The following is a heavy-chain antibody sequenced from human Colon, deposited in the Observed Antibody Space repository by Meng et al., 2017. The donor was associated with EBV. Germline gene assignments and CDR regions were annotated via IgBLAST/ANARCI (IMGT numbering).Heavy chain of an antibody. V-gene: IGHV7-4-1*02. CDR1: GYTFTRYP. CDR3: GTLKYTSGFYGPAY. CDR2: ISTNTGNP. D-gene: IGHD6-19*01. Sequence: RLVQSGSGLKKPGASVKVSCKASGYTFTRYPMNWVRQAPGQGLEWMGWISTNTGNPTYAQGFTGRFVFSVDTSVSTAYLQISSLKAEDTAVYYCGTLKYTSGFYGPAYWGQGALVTVSS. J-gene: IGHJ4*02.